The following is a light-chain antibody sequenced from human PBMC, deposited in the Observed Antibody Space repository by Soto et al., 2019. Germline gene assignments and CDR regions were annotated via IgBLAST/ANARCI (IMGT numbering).Light chain of an antibody. Sequence: QLVLTQSPSASASLGASVKLTCTLSSGHRNYAIAWHQQQPEKGPRYLMKLNNDGSHSKGDGIPDRFSGSSSGAERYLTISSLQSEDESDYYCQTWDTGSSVVFGGGTKVTVL. CDR3: QTWDTGSSVV. CDR2: LNNDGSH. J-gene: IGLJ2*01. CDR1: SGHRNYA. V-gene: IGLV4-69*01.